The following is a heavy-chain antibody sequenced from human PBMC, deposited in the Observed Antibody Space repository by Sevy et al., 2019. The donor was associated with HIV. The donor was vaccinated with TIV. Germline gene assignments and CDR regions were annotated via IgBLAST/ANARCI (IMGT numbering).Heavy chain of an antibody. V-gene: IGHV4-34*01. CDR1: GGCLSGYY. CDR3: ARGSPKLLWFRELLGLFDY. J-gene: IGHJ4*02. D-gene: IGHD3-10*01. CDR2: INHSGST. Sequence: SETLSLTCAVYGGCLSGYYWSWIRQPPGKGLEWIGEINHSGSTNYNPTLKSRVTISVDTSKNQFSLKLSSVTAADTAVYYCARGSPKLLWFRELLGLFDYWGQGSLVTVSS.